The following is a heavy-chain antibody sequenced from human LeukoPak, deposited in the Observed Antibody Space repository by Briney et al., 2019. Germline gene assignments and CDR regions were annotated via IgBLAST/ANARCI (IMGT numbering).Heavy chain of an antibody. Sequence: GGSLRLSCAASGFTFSSYAMSWVRQAPGKGLEWVSAISGSGGSTYYADSVKGRFTISRDNSKNTLYLQMNSLRAEDTAVYYCAKVVAGYSGYDYFDYWGQGTLVTVSS. CDR3: AKVVAGYSGYDYFDY. D-gene: IGHD5-12*01. J-gene: IGHJ4*02. V-gene: IGHV3-23*01. CDR2: ISGSGGST. CDR1: GFTFSSYA.